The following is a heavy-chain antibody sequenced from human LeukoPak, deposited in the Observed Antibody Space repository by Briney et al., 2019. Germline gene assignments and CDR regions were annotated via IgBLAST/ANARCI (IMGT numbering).Heavy chain of an antibody. D-gene: IGHD3-22*01. CDR3: ARDHYYDSSGYYPVTPSAFDI. CDR2: IWYDGSNK. CDR1: GFTFSSYG. J-gene: IGHJ3*02. V-gene: IGHV3-33*01. Sequence: EGSLRLSCAASGFTFSSYGMHWVRQAPGKGLEWVAVIWYDGSNKYYAGSVKGRFTISRDNSKNTLYLQMNSLRAEDTAVYYCARDHYYDSSGYYPVTPSAFDIWGQGTMVTVSS.